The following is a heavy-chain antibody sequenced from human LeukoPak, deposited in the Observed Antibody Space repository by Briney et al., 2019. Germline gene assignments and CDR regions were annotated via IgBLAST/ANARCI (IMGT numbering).Heavy chain of an antibody. Sequence: SETLSLTCTVSGGSIRNYFWSWLRQSPGKGLEWIGYIFYTGSTNYNPSLKSRVTMSVDSSKNQLSLGLSSVTAADTAVYYCGRDTPPGSSSAVWGQGTLVTVSS. CDR1: GGSIRNYF. CDR2: IFYTGST. V-gene: IGHV4-59*01. J-gene: IGHJ4*02. D-gene: IGHD6-6*01. CDR3: GRDTPPGSSSAV.